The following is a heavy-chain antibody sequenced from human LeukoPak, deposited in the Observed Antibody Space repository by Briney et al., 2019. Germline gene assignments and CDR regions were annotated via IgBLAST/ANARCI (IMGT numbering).Heavy chain of an antibody. D-gene: IGHD3-10*01. CDR2: INHSGST. Sequence: PSETLSLTCAVYGGSFSGYYWTWIRQPPGKGLEWIGEINHSGSTSYNPSLKSRVTISVDTSKNQFSLKLSSVTAADTAVYYCARGADRGPFDYWGQGTLVTVSS. V-gene: IGHV4-34*01. CDR1: GGSFSGYY. J-gene: IGHJ4*02. CDR3: ARGADRGPFDY.